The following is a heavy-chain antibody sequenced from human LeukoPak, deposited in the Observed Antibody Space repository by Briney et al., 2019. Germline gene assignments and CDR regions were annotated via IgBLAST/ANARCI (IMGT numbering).Heavy chain of an antibody. CDR2: ISAYNGNT. V-gene: IGHV1-18*01. CDR3: ATGPHLRFLERLPNDY. J-gene: IGHJ4*02. Sequence: ASVKVSCKASGYSFTSYGISWVRQAPGQGLEWMGWISAYNGNTNYAQKLQGRVTMTTDTSTSTAYMELRSLRSDDTAVYYCATGPHLRFLERLPNDYWGQGTLVTVSS. D-gene: IGHD3-3*01. CDR1: GYSFTSYG.